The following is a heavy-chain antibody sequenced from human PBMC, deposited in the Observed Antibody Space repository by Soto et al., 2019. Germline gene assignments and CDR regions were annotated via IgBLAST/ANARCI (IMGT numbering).Heavy chain of an antibody. V-gene: IGHV1-2*04. CDR1: GYTFTGYY. CDR2: INPNSGGT. D-gene: IGHD2-21*02. Sequence: VKVSCKASGYTFTGYYMHWVRQAPGQGLEWMGWINPNSGGTNYAQKFQGWVTMTRDTSISTAYMELSRLRSDDTAVYYCTTDQIRLNYFDYWGQGTLVTVSS. J-gene: IGHJ4*02. CDR3: TTDQIRLNYFDY.